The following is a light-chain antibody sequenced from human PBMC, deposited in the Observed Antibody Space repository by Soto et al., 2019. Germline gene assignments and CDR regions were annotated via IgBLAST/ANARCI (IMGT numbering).Light chain of an antibody. Sequence: DIQMTQAPSSLSASVGDRVTITCRARQDISTYLAWYQQKTGKVPKLLISAAYTLQSGVPPGFSGSGSGTDLTLTISSLQPEDVATYYCQKYDNAPLTFGGGTKVEIK. V-gene: IGKV1-27*01. J-gene: IGKJ4*01. CDR1: QDISTY. CDR2: AAY. CDR3: QKYDNAPLT.